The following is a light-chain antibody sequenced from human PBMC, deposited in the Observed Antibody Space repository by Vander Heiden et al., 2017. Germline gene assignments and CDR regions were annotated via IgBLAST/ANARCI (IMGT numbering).Light chain of an antibody. CDR3: QQYNYWPPIT. J-gene: IGKJ4*01. V-gene: IGKV3-15*01. Sequence: EIVMTQSPATLSVSPGERATLSCRASQSVSSNLAWYQQRPGQAPRLLIYGASTRDTGIPARFSGSGSGKEFTLTISSRQSEDFAVYYCQQYNYWPPITFGGGTKVEI. CDR2: GAS. CDR1: QSVSSN.